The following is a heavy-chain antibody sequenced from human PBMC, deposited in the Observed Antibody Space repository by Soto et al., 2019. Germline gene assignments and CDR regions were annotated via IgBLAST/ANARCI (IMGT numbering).Heavy chain of an antibody. D-gene: IGHD6-19*01. J-gene: IGHJ4*02. CDR1: GFIFTTYA. CDR2: ISYDGKYE. V-gene: IGHV3-30*04. CDR3: ARSSVAGTWGYYFDY. Sequence: GGSLRLSCAASGFIFTTYAMHWVRQAPGKGLEWVAVISYDGKYEYYADSVRGRFTISRDNSKNTLYLQMDSLRADDTALYYCARSSVAGTWGYYFDYWGQGALVTVSS.